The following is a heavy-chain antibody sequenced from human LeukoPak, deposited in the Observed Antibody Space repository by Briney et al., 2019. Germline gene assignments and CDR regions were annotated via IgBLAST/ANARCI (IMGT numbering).Heavy chain of an antibody. CDR1: GFTLSNYA. CDR2: ISNSGSDT. D-gene: IGHD3-10*01. V-gene: IGHV3-23*01. J-gene: IGHJ6*03. CDR3: AKGSYYYSNYYSYYMDV. Sequence: PGGSLRLSCAASGFTLSNYAMNWVRQAPEKGLEWVSSISNSGSDTYYADSVKGRFTISRDNSKNTVYLQMNSLTAEDTAVYYCAKGSYYYSNYYSYYMDVWGKGTTVTVSS.